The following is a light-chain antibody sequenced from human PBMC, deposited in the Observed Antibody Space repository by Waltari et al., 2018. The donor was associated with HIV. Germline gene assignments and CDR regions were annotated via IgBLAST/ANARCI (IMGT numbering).Light chain of an antibody. J-gene: IGLJ3*02. CDR1: TSNIATNY. CDR2: RNN. CDR3: ATWDANLRGPV. V-gene: IGLV1-47*01. Sequence: QSALTQPPSASGSPGQRVTISCSGGTSNIATNYVFWYQQFPGTAPRFLIYRNNQRPPGVPGRFSGSKSGTSASLVSSGLRSEDAGDYYCATWDANLRGPVFGGGTRVTVL.